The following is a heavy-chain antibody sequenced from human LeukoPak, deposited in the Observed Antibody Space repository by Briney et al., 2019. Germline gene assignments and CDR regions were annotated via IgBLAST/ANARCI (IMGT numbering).Heavy chain of an antibody. CDR3: ARRGREGAFDI. CDR1: GFTFSSYS. CDR2: MSSGGDTI. D-gene: IGHD1-26*01. J-gene: IGHJ3*02. Sequence: GGSLRLSCAASGFTFSSYSMNWVRQAPGKGLEWISYMSSGGDTIYYADSVKGRFTISRDNAKNSLYLQMNSLRAEDTAVYYCARRGREGAFDIWGQGTMVTVSS. V-gene: IGHV3-48*04.